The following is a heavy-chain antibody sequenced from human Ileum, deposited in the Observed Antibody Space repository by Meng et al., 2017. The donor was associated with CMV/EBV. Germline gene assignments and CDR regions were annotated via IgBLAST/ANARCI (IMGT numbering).Heavy chain of an antibody. J-gene: IGHJ4*02. V-gene: IGHV3-66*01. Sequence: VQLVESGGGLVQPGGSLRLSCEASGFIVSSTYMTWVRQAPGKGLEWVSVIYASGSTFYADSVKGRFTISRDNSENTLFLQMSSLRVEDTAVYYCVGVGAPGGQGTLVTVSS. CDR1: GFIVSSTY. CDR2: IYASGST. CDR3: VGVGAP. D-gene: IGHD1-26*01.